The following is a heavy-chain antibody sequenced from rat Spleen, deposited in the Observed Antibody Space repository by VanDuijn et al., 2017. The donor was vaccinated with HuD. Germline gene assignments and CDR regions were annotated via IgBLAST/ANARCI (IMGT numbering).Heavy chain of an antibody. J-gene: IGHJ2*01. D-gene: IGHD1-12*02. CDR2: IDSAGST. CDR1: DHSVTSSYR. CDR3: ARHSDDGSYYYPYFDY. Sequence: EVQLQESGPGLVKPSQSLSLTCSVTDHSVTSSYRWNWIRKFPGNKLEWMGYIDSAGSTNYNPSLKSRISITRDTSKNQFFLQVNSVTTEDTATYYCARHSDDGSYYYPYFDYWGQGVMVTVSS. V-gene: IGHV3-3*01.